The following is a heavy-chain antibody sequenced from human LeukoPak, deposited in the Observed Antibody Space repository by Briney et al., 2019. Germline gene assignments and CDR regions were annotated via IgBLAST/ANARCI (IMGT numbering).Heavy chain of an antibody. D-gene: IGHD2-2*01. CDR1: GGSISTSY. CDR3: ARAVGANWFDP. Sequence: PSETLSPTCTVSGGSISTSYWSWIRQPPGKGLEWIGCFYYSGSTIFNPSLRSRVTMSGDTSKNLFSLKLTSVTAADTAVYYCARAVGANWFDPWSQGTLVTVSS. V-gene: IGHV4-59*08. CDR2: FYYSGST. J-gene: IGHJ5*02.